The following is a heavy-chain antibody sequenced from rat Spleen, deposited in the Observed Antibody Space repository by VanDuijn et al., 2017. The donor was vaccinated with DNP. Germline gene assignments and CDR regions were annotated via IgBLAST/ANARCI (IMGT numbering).Heavy chain of an antibody. V-gene: IGHV5S10*01. Sequence: EVQLVESGGGLVQPGRSLKLSCAASGFTFSDYNMAWIRQVPGKGLEWVATITYDGSRTYYRDSVKGRFTISRDNAKSTLYLQMDSLRSEDTATYYCTTFEGRNAWGQGTSVTVSS. J-gene: IGHJ4*01. CDR2: ITYDGSRT. CDR1: GFTFSDYN. D-gene: IGHD1-11*01. CDR3: TTFEGRNA.